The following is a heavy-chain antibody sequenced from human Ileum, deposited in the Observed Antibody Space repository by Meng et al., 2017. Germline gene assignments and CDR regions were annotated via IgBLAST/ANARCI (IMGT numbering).Heavy chain of an antibody. CDR2: IYPGDSDT. V-gene: IGHV5-51*01. D-gene: IGHD3-16*01. Sequence: GESLKISCKGSGYRFTNYWIGWVRQMPGKGLEWMGIIYPGDSDTRYSPSLQGQVTISADESSAPAYLQWSSLKASDTAIYYCARTYSASSGGGFDYWGQGTLVTVSS. J-gene: IGHJ4*02. CDR3: ARTYSASSGGGFDY. CDR1: GYRFTNYW.